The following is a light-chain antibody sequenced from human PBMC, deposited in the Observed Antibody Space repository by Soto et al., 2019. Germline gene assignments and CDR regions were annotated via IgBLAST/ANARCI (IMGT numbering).Light chain of an antibody. CDR2: GTS. Sequence: EIVLTHSPATLSLSPWERATHSCRASQSVNSNLAWYQQKAGQAPRLLIYGTSTRATGIPARFSGSGSGTDFTLTISSLQFEDFAVYYCQQYNNWPRTFGQGTKVDIK. CDR1: QSVNSN. CDR3: QQYNNWPRT. V-gene: IGKV3-15*01. J-gene: IGKJ1*01.